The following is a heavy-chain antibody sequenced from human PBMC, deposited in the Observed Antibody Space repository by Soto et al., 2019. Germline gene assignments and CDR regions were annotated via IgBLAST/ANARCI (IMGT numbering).Heavy chain of an antibody. J-gene: IGHJ6*02. Sequence: QVQLQESGPGLVKPSQTLSLTCTVSGGSISSGGYYWSWSRQHPGKGLEWIGYIYYSGSTYYNPSLKSRVTISVDTSKNQFSLKLSSVTAADTAVYYCARDASGYGSAMDVWGQGTTVTVSS. CDR3: ARDASGYGSAMDV. D-gene: IGHD3-10*01. V-gene: IGHV4-31*03. CDR1: GGSISSGGYY. CDR2: IYYSGST.